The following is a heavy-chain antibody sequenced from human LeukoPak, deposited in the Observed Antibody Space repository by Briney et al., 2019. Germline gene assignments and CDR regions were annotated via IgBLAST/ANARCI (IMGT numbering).Heavy chain of an antibody. D-gene: IGHD3-10*01. CDR1: GFTFSNAW. V-gene: IGHV3-15*01. Sequence: GGSLRLSCAASGFTFSNAWMRWVRQAPGKGLEWVGRIKSKSDGGTTDYAAPVKGRFTISRDDSKNTLYLQMNSLKTEDTAVYYCTTGISRTLLWFGESMDVWGQGTTVTVSS. CDR3: TTGISRTLLWFGESMDV. CDR2: IKSKSDGGTT. J-gene: IGHJ6*02.